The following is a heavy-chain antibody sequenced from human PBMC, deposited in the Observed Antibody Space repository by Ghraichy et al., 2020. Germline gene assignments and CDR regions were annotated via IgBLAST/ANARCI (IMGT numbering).Heavy chain of an antibody. CDR1: GGSISSGDYY. CDR3: ARVAITMVRGDAFDI. D-gene: IGHD3-10*01. J-gene: IGHJ3*02. V-gene: IGHV4-30-4*01. Sequence: SETLSLTCTVSGGSISSGDYYWSWIRQPPGKGLEWIGYIYYSGSTYYNPSLKSRVTISVDTSKNQFSLKLSSVTAADTAVYYCARVAITMVRGDAFDIWGQGTMVTVSS. CDR2: IYYSGST.